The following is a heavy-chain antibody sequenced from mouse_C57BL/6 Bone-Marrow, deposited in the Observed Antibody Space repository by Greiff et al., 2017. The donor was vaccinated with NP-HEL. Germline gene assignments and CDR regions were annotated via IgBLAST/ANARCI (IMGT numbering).Heavy chain of an antibody. CDR1: GYTFTSYT. CDR3: ARGGGLRPFDY. V-gene: IGHV1-4*01. D-gene: IGHD2-4*01. J-gene: IGHJ2*01. Sequence: QVQLQQSGAELARPGASVKMSCKASGYTFTSYTMHWVKQRPGQGLEWIGYINPSSGYTKYNQKFKGKATLTADKSSSTAYMQLSSLTSEDSAVYYGARGGGLRPFDYWGQGTTLTVSS. CDR2: INPSSGYT.